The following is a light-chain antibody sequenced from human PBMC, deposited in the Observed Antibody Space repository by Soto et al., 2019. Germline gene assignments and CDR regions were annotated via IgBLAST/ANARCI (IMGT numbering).Light chain of an antibody. J-gene: IGKJ2*01. CDR3: KQGTDGPPSPYS. V-gene: IGKV2-30*01. CDR1: QSLLYSDGNTY. CDR2: KVS. Sequence: DVVMTQSPLSLPVTLGQPASISCRSSQSLLYSDGNTYLNWFKQRPGQSPRRLINKVSKRDSGVPDRFSGSVSVTNLSLKISRVEAEYVGVYCCKQGTDGPPSPYSFGQGTKL.